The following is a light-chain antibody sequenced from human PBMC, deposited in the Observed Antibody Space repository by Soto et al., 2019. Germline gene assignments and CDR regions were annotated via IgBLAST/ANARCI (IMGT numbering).Light chain of an antibody. CDR3: QQSYYNTSLT. CDR1: QSISTY. CDR2: VAS. V-gene: IGKV1-39*01. Sequence: IEMTQSPTSLSASVGDRVTITCRASQSISTYLKWYQQKPGEAPKLLIFVASNLRSGVPSRFSGSGSGTDFTLTISSLQPEDFATYYCQQSYYNTSLTFGGGTKVDIK. J-gene: IGKJ4*01.